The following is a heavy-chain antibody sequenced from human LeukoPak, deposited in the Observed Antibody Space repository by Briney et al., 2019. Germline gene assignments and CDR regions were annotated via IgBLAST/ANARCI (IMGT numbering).Heavy chain of an antibody. CDR3: ARVGGDIKGFDAFDV. D-gene: IGHD5-12*01. CDR1: GYTFTGYY. CDR2: INPNSGGT. V-gene: IGHV1-2*02. J-gene: IGHJ3*01. Sequence: ASVKVSCKASGYTFTGYYMHWVRQAPGQGLEWMGWINPNSGGTNYAQKFQGRVTMTRDTSISTVYMELSRLRSDDTAVYYCARVGGDIKGFDAFDVWGQGTMVTVSS.